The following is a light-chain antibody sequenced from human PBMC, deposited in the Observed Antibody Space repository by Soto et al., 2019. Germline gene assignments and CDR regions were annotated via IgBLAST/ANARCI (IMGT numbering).Light chain of an antibody. J-gene: IGKJ3*01. CDR1: ESVSSN. CDR3: QQYGSSPFT. V-gene: IGKV3-20*01. Sequence: VMTQSPATLSVSPGERATLSCRASESVSSNLAWYQQRPGQAPRLVIYGASSRATGIPDRFSGSGSGTDFTLTISRLEPEDFAVYYCQQYGSSPFTFGPGTKVDIK. CDR2: GAS.